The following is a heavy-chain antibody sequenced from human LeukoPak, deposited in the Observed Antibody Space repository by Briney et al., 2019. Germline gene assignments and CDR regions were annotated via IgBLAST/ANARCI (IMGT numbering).Heavy chain of an antibody. CDR2: VYHSGSS. D-gene: IGHD1-26*01. CDR3: ASTGRSYYGDISFDY. V-gene: IGHV4-38-2*01. J-gene: IGHJ4*02. CDR1: GGSFSGYY. Sequence: PSETLSLTCAVYGGSFSGYYWGWIRQPPGKGLEWIGSVYHSGSSYFNPSLKSRVSISLDTSKNQFSLKLNSVTAADTAVYYCASTGRSYYGDISFDYWGQGALVTVSS.